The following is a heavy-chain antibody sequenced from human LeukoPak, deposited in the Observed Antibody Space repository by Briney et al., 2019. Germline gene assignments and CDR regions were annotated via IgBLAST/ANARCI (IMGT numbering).Heavy chain of an antibody. D-gene: IGHD3-10*01. Sequence: PSETLSLTCTVSGYSISSGYYWGWIRQLPGKGLEWIGSIYHSGRTFYNPSLKSRVTISVDTSKNQFSLKLTSVTAADTAVYYCAKSNGYGLVDIWGQGTMVTVSS. J-gene: IGHJ3*02. CDR2: IYHSGRT. CDR1: GYSISSGYY. CDR3: AKSNGYGLVDI. V-gene: IGHV4-38-2*02.